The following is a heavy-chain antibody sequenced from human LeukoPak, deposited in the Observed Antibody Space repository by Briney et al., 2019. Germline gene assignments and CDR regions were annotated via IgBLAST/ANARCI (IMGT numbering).Heavy chain of an antibody. CDR2: ISSSSSTI. Sequence: GGAWGPSFPPPGSTSSSYSMNWAGQLPGRGWGWVSYISSSSSTIYYADSVKGRFTISRDNAKNSLYLQMNSLRAEDTAVYYCAREVDYGVDYWGQGTLVTVSS. V-gene: IGHV3-48*01. CDR3: AREVDYGVDY. CDR1: GSTSSSYS. D-gene: IGHD4-17*01. J-gene: IGHJ4*02.